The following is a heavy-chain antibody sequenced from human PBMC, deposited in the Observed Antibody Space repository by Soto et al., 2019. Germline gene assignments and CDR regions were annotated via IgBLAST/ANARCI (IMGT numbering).Heavy chain of an antibody. V-gene: IGHV3-48*03. Sequence: GGSLRLSCAASGFTFSSYEMNWVRQAPGKGLEWVSYISSSGSTIYYADSVKGRFTISRDNAKNSLYLQMNSLRAEDTAVYYCARGEDCSSTSCYIGVDYYYGMDVWGQGTTVTVSS. D-gene: IGHD2-2*02. CDR2: ISSSGSTI. J-gene: IGHJ6*02. CDR3: ARGEDCSSTSCYIGVDYYYGMDV. CDR1: GFTFSSYE.